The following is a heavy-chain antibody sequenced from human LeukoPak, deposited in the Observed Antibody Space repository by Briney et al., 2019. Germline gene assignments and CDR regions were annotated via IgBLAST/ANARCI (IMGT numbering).Heavy chain of an antibody. D-gene: IGHD1-14*01. J-gene: IGHJ4*02. CDR1: GFTFSGYS. CDR2: ISTSSSYI. V-gene: IGHV3-21*01. CDR3: ARGTLNIPGEHGAFDY. Sequence: NSGGSLRLSCAASGFTFSGYSMNWVRQAPGKGLEWVSSISTSSSYIHYADSVKGRFTISRDNAKNSLYLQMNSLRAEDTAVYYCARGTLNIPGEHGAFDYWGQGTLVTVSS.